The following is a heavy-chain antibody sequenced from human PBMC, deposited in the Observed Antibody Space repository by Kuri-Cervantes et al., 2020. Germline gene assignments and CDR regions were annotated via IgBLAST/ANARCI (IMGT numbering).Heavy chain of an antibody. CDR2: IYHSGST. CDR1: GYSIGSGYY. V-gene: IGHV4-38-2*01. CDR3: ARAKAVVRGSPRAFDI. J-gene: IGHJ3*02. D-gene: IGHD3-10*01. Sequence: SQTLSLTCAVSGYSIGSGYYWGWIRQPPGKGLEWIGSIYHSGSTYYNPSLKSRVTISVDTSKNQFSLKLSSVTAADTAVYYCARAKAVVRGSPRAFDIWGQGTVVTVSS.